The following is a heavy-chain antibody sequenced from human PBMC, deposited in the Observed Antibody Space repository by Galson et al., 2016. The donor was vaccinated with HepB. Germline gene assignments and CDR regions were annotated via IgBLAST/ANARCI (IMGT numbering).Heavy chain of an antibody. CDR2: MYIGGST. J-gene: IGHJ4*02. CDR3: SRKHPTVFGLVLDQ. D-gene: IGHD3/OR15-3a*01. Sequence: SLRLSCAASGFTVNSHYMSWVRQAPGKGLEWVSGMYIGGSTYHTDSVKGRFTISRDNSKNMLYIQMHSLRVEDTAVYYRSRKHPTVFGLVLDQWGQGTPVTVSS. V-gene: IGHV3-66*01. CDR1: GFTVNSHY.